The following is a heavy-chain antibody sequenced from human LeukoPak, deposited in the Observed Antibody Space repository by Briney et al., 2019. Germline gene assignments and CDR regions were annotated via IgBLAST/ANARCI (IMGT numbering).Heavy chain of an antibody. D-gene: IGHD3-10*01. V-gene: IGHV3-23*01. Sequence: PGGSLRLSCAASGFTFSSYSMSWVRPAPGKGLEWVSAISTSGDNTYYADSVKGRFTISRDNSKNTLYLQMNSLRAEDTAVYYCASSFTMVRGVINNWGQGTLVTVSS. CDR3: ASSFTMVRGVINN. J-gene: IGHJ4*02. CDR1: GFTFSSYS. CDR2: ISTSGDNT.